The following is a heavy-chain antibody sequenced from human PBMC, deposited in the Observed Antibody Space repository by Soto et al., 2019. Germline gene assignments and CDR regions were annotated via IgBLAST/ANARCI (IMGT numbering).Heavy chain of an antibody. CDR3: AREVWGSGRIRFDP. D-gene: IGHD3-10*01. CDR1: GGSFSDYY. J-gene: IGHJ5*02. Sequence: QVQLQQWGAGLLKPSETLSLTCAVYGGSFSDYYWSWIRQPPGKGLEWIGEINHSGSTNYNPSLTGPVTIXGXTXXNQFSLKLSSVTAADTAVYYCAREVWGSGRIRFDPWGQGTLVTVSS. V-gene: IGHV4-34*01. CDR2: INHSGST.